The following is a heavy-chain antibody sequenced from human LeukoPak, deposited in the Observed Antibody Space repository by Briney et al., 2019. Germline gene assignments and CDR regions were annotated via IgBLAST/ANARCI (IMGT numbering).Heavy chain of an antibody. CDR1: GYTSTRYG. Sequence: EASVKVSCKTSGYTSTRYGVTWVRQAPGQGLEWMGWISGYNGNTKYAQKVQGRVTMTTDTSTSTAYMELRSLRSDDTAVYYCARSGGSSFPRQIFDYWGQGTLVTVSS. V-gene: IGHV1-18*01. D-gene: IGHD6-6*01. CDR3: ARSGGSSFPRQIFDY. CDR2: ISGYNGNT. J-gene: IGHJ4*02.